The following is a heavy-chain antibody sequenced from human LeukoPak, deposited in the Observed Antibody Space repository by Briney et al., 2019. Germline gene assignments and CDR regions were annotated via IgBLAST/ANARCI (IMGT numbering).Heavy chain of an antibody. CDR2: INHSGST. CDR3: ARHRGIAAAGTYYYYYMDV. D-gene: IGHD6-13*01. J-gene: IGHJ6*03. Sequence: SETLSLTCAVYGGSFSGYYWSWIRQPPGKGLEWIGEINHSGSTNYNPSLTSRVTISVDTSKNQFSLKLSSVTAADTAVYYCARHRGIAAAGTYYYYYMDVWGKGTTVTISS. CDR1: GGSFSGYY. V-gene: IGHV4-34*01.